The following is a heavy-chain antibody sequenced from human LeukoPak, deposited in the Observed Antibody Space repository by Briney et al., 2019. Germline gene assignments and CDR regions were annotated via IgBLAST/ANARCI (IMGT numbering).Heavy chain of an antibody. Sequence: GGSLRLSWAASGFTFSSYAMSWVRQAPGKGLEWVSAISGSGGSTYYADSVKGRFTISRDNSKNTLYLQMNSLRAEDTAVYYFKQKTAYDILTGYPSYYYGMDVWGQGTTVTVPS. CDR1: GFTFSSYA. CDR2: ISGSGGST. J-gene: IGHJ6*02. D-gene: IGHD3-9*01. CDR3: KQKTAYDILTGYPSYYYGMDV. V-gene: IGHV3-23*01.